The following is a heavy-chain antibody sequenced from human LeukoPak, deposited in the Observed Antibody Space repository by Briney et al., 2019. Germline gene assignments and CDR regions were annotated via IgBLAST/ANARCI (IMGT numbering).Heavy chain of an antibody. V-gene: IGHV1-2*02. J-gene: IGHJ2*01. CDR3: ASRASSVTTRGWYFDL. D-gene: IGHD4-17*01. CDR1: GYTFTGYY. Sequence: ASVKVSCKASGYTFTGYYMHWVRQAPGQGLEWMGWINPNSGGTNYAQKFQGRVTMTRDTSISTASMELSRLTSDDTAVYYCASRASSVTTRGWYFDLWGRGTLVTVSS. CDR2: INPNSGGT.